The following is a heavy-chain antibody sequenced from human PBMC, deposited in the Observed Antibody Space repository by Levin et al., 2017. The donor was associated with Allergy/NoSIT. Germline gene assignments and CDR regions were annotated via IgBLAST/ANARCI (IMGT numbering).Heavy chain of an antibody. CDR2: TYSGGST. D-gene: IGHD6-13*01. CDR3: AKSSSWYSGDY. J-gene: IGHJ4*02. Sequence: GESLKISCAASGFTVSSHYMSWVRQAPGKGLEWVSVTYSGGSTYYADSVKGRFTISRDNSKNTLYLQMNSLRAEDTAVYYCAKSSSWYSGDYWGQGTLVTVSS. V-gene: IGHV3-53*01. CDR1: GFTVSSHY.